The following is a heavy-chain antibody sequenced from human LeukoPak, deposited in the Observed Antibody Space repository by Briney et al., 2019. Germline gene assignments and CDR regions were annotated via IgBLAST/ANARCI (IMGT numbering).Heavy chain of an antibody. CDR1: GDSISSGSFY. Sequence: SETLSLTCTVSGDSISSGSFYWSWIRQAAGKGLEWIGRVSSSGRTTYNPSLKSRLTISITTSKNQFSLKLNSVTAADTAVYYCASLPGYSSNWFDPWGQGTLVTVSS. D-gene: IGHD6-13*01. V-gene: IGHV4-61*02. CDR3: ASLPGYSSNWFDP. CDR2: VSSSGRT. J-gene: IGHJ5*02.